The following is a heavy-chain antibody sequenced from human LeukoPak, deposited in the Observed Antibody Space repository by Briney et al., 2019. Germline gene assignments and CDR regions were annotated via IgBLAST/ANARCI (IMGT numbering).Heavy chain of an antibody. V-gene: IGHV3-21*01. CDR2: ISSSSSYI. Sequence: GGSLRLSCAASGFTFSNYSMNWVRQAPGKGLEWVSSISSSSSYIYYADSVKGRFTISRDNAKKSLYLQMNSLRAEDTAVYYCARESYYDSSGYSHDAFDIWGQGTMVTVSS. CDR1: GFTFSNYS. J-gene: IGHJ3*02. CDR3: ARESYYDSSGYSHDAFDI. D-gene: IGHD3-22*01.